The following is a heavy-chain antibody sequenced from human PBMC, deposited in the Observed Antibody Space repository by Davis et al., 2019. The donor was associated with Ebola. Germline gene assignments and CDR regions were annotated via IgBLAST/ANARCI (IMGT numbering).Heavy chain of an antibody. Sequence: GGSLRLSCAASGFTFSNAWMNWVRQAPGKGLEWVAVIWYDGSNKYYADSVKGRFTISRYNSKNTLYLQMNSLRAEDTAVYYCAREPWTTNYGMDVWGQGTTVTVSS. CDR1: GFTFSNAW. CDR3: AREPWTTNYGMDV. D-gene: IGHD3/OR15-3a*01. J-gene: IGHJ6*02. V-gene: IGHV3-33*08. CDR2: IWYDGSNK.